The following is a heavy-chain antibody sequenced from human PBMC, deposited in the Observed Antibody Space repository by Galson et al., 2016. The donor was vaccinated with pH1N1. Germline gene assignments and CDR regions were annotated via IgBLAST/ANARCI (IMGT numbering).Heavy chain of an antibody. CDR2: ITTSGDSL. CDR1: GFTFSGFE. J-gene: IGHJ6*02. V-gene: IGHV3-48*03. Sequence: SLRLSCAASGFTFSGFEMNWDRQAPGKGLEWISYITTSGDSLYYADSVKGRFTISRDNAKNSLYLQLNSLRVEDTAVYYCARDYYYYYGMDFWGQGTTVTVSS. CDR3: ARDYYYYYGMDF.